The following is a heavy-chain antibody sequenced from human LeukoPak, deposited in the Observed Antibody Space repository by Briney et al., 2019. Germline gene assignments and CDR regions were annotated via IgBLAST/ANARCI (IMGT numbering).Heavy chain of an antibody. CDR2: IIPIFGTA. CDR3: AAPGGYDLSYYYGMDV. CDR1: GYTFTSYG. V-gene: IGHV1-69*13. J-gene: IGHJ6*02. Sequence: ASVKVSCKASGYTFTSYGISWVRQAPGQGLEWMGGIIPIFGTANYAQKFQGRVTITADESTSTAYMELSSLRSEDTAVYYCAAPGGYDLSYYYGMDVWGQGTTVTVSS. D-gene: IGHD5-12*01.